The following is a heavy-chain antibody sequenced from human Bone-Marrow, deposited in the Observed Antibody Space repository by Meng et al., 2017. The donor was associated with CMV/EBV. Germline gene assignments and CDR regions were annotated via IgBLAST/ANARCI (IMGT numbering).Heavy chain of an antibody. Sequence: GSLRLSCAVYGGSFSGYYWSWIRQPPGKGLEWIGEINHSGSTNYNPSLKSRVTISVDTSKNQFSLKLSSVTAADTALYYCARVHYYKIVVVIYNWFDPWGQGTLVTVSS. J-gene: IGHJ5*02. CDR1: GGSFSGYY. CDR2: INHSGST. D-gene: IGHD3-22*01. V-gene: IGHV4-34*01. CDR3: ARVHYYKIVVVIYNWFDP.